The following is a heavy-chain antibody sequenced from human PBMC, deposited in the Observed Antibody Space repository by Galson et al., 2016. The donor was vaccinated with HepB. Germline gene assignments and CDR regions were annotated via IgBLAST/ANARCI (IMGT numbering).Heavy chain of an antibody. CDR1: GGDFNNYA. D-gene: IGHD3-22*01. CDR3: AREGVVTKEGY. Sequence: SVKVSCKVSGGDFNNYAISWVRQAPGQGLEWMGGIIPMFGTPIYAQKFQGRITIIADESTTTAYMELSSLKSNDTAVYYCAREGVVTKEGYWGQGTLVTVSS. V-gene: IGHV1-69*13. CDR2: IIPMFGTP. J-gene: IGHJ4*02.